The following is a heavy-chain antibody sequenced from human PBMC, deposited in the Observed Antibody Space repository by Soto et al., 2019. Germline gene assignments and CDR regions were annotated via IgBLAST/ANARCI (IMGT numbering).Heavy chain of an antibody. Sequence: QVQLVESGGGVVQPGRSLRLSCAASGFTFSSYGMHWVRQAPGKGLEWVAVIWYDGSNKYYADSVKGRFTISRDNPKNTLYLQMNSLRAEDTAVYYCARDGLTAAGTHFDYWGQGTLVTVSS. J-gene: IGHJ4*02. V-gene: IGHV3-33*01. D-gene: IGHD6-13*01. CDR3: ARDGLTAAGTHFDY. CDR1: GFTFSSYG. CDR2: IWYDGSNK.